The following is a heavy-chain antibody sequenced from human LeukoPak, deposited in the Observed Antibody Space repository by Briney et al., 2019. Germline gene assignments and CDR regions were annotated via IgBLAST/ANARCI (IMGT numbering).Heavy chain of an antibody. CDR1: GFTFTSSA. D-gene: IGHD6-13*01. J-gene: IGHJ4*02. CDR2: IVVGSGNT. CDR3: AADQIAAAGLGRFDY. V-gene: IGHV1-58*01. Sequence: EASVKVSRKASGFTFTSSAVQWVRQARGQRLEWIGWIVVGSGNTNYAQKFQERVTITRDMSTSTAYMELSSLRSEDTAEYYCAADQIAAAGLGRFDYWGQGTLVTVSS.